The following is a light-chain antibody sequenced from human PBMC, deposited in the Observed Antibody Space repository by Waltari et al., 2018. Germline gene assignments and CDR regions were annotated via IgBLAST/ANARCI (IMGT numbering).Light chain of an antibody. J-gene: IGKJ1*01. V-gene: IGKV1-39*01. Sequence: DIQITQSPSSLSASVGDRVTITGRASQSISTYLNWYQHRPGKAPRLLIFGASSLQIGVPSRFSGSGSGTDFTLTIDSLQPGDFATYYCQQSYSTPWTFGQGTKVEIK. CDR2: GAS. CDR1: QSISTY. CDR3: QQSYSTPWT.